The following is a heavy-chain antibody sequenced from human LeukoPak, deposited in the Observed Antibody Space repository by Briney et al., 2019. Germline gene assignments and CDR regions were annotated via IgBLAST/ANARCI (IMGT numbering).Heavy chain of an antibody. CDR1: GFTFDDYA. Sequence: GGSLRLSCAASGFTFDDYAVHWVRQAPGKGLEWVSGISWNSGSIGYADSVKGRFTISRDNAKNSLYLQMNSLRAEDTALYYCAKDGQNGDYAVYYFDYWGQGTLVTVSS. CDR3: AKDGQNGDYAVYYFDY. D-gene: IGHD4-17*01. V-gene: IGHV3-9*01. CDR2: ISWNSGSI. J-gene: IGHJ4*02.